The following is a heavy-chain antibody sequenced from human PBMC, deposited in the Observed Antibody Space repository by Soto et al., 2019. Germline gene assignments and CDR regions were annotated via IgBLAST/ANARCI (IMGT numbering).Heavy chain of an antibody. CDR3: AKDVSSRRWFDP. V-gene: IGHV4-4*07. CDR2: MQHTGNT. Sequence: QVQLQESGPGLVKPSETLSLTCDVSGASIRSYHWSWIRQPAGKGLEWIGRMQHTGNTNYNPSLKSRVTMSVDTSKNQISLKMPSVTAADTAVYFCAKDVSSRRWFDPWGQGILVIVSS. J-gene: IGHJ5*02. D-gene: IGHD3-16*01. CDR1: GASIRSYH.